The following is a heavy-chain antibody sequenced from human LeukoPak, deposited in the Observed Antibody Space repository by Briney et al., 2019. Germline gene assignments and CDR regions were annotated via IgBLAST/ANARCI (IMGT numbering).Heavy chain of an antibody. J-gene: IGHJ4*02. Sequence: GGSLRLSCAASGFTFSSYSMNWVRQAPGKGLEWVSSIGSSSSYIYYADSVKGRFTISRDNAKNSLYLQMNSLRAEDTAVYYCARTGLWFGESLDYWGQGTLVTVSS. CDR1: GFTFSSYS. D-gene: IGHD3-10*01. CDR2: IGSSSSYI. CDR3: ARTGLWFGESLDY. V-gene: IGHV3-21*01.